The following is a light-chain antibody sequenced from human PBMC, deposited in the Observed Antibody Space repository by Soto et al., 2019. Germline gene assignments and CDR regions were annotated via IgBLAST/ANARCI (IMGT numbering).Light chain of an antibody. V-gene: IGLV2-23*01. CDR2: EGS. Sequence: ALTQPASVSGSPGQSITISCTGTSSDVGSYNLVSWYQQHPGKAPKLMIYEGSKRPSGVSNRFSGSKSGNTASLTISGLQAEDEADYYCCSYAGSSTSYVFGTGTKLTVL. CDR1: SSDVGSYNL. CDR3: CSYAGSSTSYV. J-gene: IGLJ1*01.